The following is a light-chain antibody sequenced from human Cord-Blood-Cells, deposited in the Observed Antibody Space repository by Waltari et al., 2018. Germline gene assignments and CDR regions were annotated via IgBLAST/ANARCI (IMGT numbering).Light chain of an antibody. V-gene: IGLV1-36*01. CDR3: AAWDDSLKV. Sequence: QSVLTQPPSVSEAPRQRVTISCSGSSSNIGNNAVNWYQQLPGKAPKLLIYYDDLLPSGVSDRFSGAKAGTSASLAISGLQSEDEADYYGAAWDDSLKVFGGGTKLTVL. CDR2: YDD. CDR1: SSNIGNNA. J-gene: IGLJ3*02.